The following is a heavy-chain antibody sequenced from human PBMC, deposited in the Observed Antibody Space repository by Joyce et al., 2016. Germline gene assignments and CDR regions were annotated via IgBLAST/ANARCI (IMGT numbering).Heavy chain of an antibody. CDR2: FKTEEDRI. CDR1: GDALTELA. J-gene: IGHJ5*02. V-gene: IGHV1-24*01. CDR3: TSERTAETTGFDP. Sequence: QVQLVQSGTEVKMPGASVKVSCKVYGDALTELALPWVRQVPGKGPEWMGGFKTEEDRIVYAEKVRDRVTVTEDRSTDTGYMEMRGLRSDDTATYYCTSERTAETTGFDPWGQGTQVLVTT. D-gene: IGHD2-21*02.